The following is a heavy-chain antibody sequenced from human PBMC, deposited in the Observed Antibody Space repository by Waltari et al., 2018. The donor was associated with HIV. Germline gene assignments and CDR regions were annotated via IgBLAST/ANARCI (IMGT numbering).Heavy chain of an antibody. V-gene: IGHV4-31*03. J-gene: IGHJ4*01. CDR3: SKHAYGDYAHFDS. CDR1: GDSVKSLGHN. Sequence: QVQLRESGPGLVKPSQTLTLTCSVSGDSVKSLGHNWSWIRQVPGRGLQWIGYISDTVNTYSHPSPKGRAVISADTSRNLLYLKLTRVTAADTAIYFCSKHAYGDYAHFDSWGPGILVTVSS. D-gene: IGHD4-17*01. CDR2: ISDTVNT.